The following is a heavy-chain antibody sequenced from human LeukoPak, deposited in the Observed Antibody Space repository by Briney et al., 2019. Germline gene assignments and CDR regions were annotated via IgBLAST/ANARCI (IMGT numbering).Heavy chain of an antibody. D-gene: IGHD3-16*01. CDR2: ISGSGGST. CDR1: GFTFSSYA. V-gene: IGHV3-23*01. CDR3: AKGGGLRGGYFDY. Sequence: PGGSLRLSCAASGFTFSSYAMSWVRQAPGKGLEWVSAISGSGGSTYYADSVKGRFTISRVNSKNTLYLQMNSLRAEDTAVYYCAKGGGLRGGYFDYWGQGTLVTVSS. J-gene: IGHJ4*02.